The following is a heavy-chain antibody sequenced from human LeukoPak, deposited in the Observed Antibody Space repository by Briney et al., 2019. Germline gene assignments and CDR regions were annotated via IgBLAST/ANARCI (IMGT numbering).Heavy chain of an antibody. CDR3: ASLGYHGYGDHNVFDI. CDR2: IYFTGYT. Sequence: AETLSLTCTVSGGSITIYYWSWIRQPPGKGLEGLGYIYFTGYTNYSPSLKSRHTLSLDPSKNHFYLNLSPVTAADTAVYYCASLGYHGYGDHNVFDIWGRGTMVTVSS. J-gene: IGHJ3*02. D-gene: IGHD4/OR15-4a*01. CDR1: GGSITIYY. V-gene: IGHV4-59*08.